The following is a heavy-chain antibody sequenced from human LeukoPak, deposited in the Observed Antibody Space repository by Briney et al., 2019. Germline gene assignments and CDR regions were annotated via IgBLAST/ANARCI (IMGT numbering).Heavy chain of an antibody. D-gene: IGHD6-19*01. CDR1: GGSISSNY. V-gene: IGHV4-59*01. CDR3: AREYSSGWLDY. Sequence: PSETLSLTCTVSGGSISSNYWSWMRQPPGKGLEWIGYIYYSGSTNYNPSLKSRVTISVDTSKNQFSLKLSSVTAADTAVYYCAREYSSGWLDYWGQGTLVTVSS. J-gene: IGHJ4*02. CDR2: IYYSGST.